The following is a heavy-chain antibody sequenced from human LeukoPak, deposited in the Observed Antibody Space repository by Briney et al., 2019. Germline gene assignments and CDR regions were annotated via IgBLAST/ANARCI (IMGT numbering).Heavy chain of an antibody. CDR1: GFTFSSYG. Sequence: PGGSLRLSCAASGFTFSSYGMHWVRQAPGKGLEWVSVMYRHGGTAYADSVQGRFSISRDNSKNTVDLQMNNLRAEDTAVYYCARDVIYDSEIYSYGDSWGQGTLVTVSS. D-gene: IGHD3-16*01. CDR2: MYRHGGT. V-gene: IGHV3-66*01. J-gene: IGHJ4*02. CDR3: ARDVIYDSEIYSYGDS.